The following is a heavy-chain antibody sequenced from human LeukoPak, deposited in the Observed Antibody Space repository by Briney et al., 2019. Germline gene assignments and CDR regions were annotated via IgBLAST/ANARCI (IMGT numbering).Heavy chain of an antibody. V-gene: IGHV4-61*02. CDR3: ARWGSGTSPFDD. D-gene: IGHD3-16*01. J-gene: IGHJ4*02. Sequence: PSETLSLTCTVSGGSISSSSYYWSWIRQPAGKGLEWIGRINTSGTTNYNPSLKSRVTISVDTSKNQFSLKLSSVTAADTAVYFCARWGSGTSPFDDWGQGTLVTVSS. CDR2: INTSGTT. CDR1: GGSISSSSYY.